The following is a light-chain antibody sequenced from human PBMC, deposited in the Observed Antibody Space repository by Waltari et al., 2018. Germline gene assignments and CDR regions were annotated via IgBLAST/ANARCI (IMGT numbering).Light chain of an antibody. V-gene: IGLV3-1*01. CDR1: RLGLKY. Sequence: SYDLTQPPSVSVSPGQTARITCSGDRLGLKYVSWYQQRPGQSPVLLIYQDNKRPSGIPERFSGSNSVNTATLTISGTQAMDEADYYCQAWDSGTVVFGGGTKLTVL. CDR2: QDN. CDR3: QAWDSGTVV. J-gene: IGLJ2*01.